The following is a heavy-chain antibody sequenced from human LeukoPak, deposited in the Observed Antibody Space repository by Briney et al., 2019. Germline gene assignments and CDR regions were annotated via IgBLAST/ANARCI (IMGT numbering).Heavy chain of an antibody. V-gene: IGHV3-74*03. CDR3: VGCSGGSCPI. J-gene: IGHJ3*02. CDR1: GFTFSTYW. Sequence: GGSLRLSCAASGFTFSTYWMTWVRQAPGKGLVWVSRITSDGSNTKYADSVQGRFSISRDNAKNRLYLQMNSLRVEDTAVYYCVGCSGGSCPIWGQGTMVTVSS. CDR2: ITSDGSNT. D-gene: IGHD2-15*01.